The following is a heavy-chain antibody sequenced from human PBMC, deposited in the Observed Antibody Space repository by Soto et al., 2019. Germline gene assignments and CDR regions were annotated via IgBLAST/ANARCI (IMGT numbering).Heavy chain of an antibody. Sequence: RASVKVSCKASGYTFTGYYMHWVRQAPGQGLEWMGWINPNSGGTNYAQKFQGWVTMTRDTSISTAYMELSSLRSEDTAVYYCARGPPDTAMVHGRYYYYYYMDVWGKGTTVTVSS. CDR3: ARGPPDTAMVHGRYYYYYYMDV. J-gene: IGHJ6*03. CDR2: INPNSGGT. V-gene: IGHV1-2*04. D-gene: IGHD5-18*01. CDR1: GYTFTGYY.